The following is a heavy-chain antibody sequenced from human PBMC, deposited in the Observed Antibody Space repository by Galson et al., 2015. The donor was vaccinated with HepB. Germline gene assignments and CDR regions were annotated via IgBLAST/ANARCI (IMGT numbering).Heavy chain of an antibody. V-gene: IGHV3-30*04. D-gene: IGHD2-21*01. CDR3: ARAENCGGGECWLVDS. Sequence: SLRLSCAASGFTFRTYTFHWFRQASGKGLEWVALISSDGSKNNYADSARGRFTISRDNSWNTVYLQMSSLRPEDTAVYYCARAENCGGGECWLVDSWGLGTLVTVSS. CDR2: ISSDGSKN. CDR1: GFTFRTYT. J-gene: IGHJ5*01.